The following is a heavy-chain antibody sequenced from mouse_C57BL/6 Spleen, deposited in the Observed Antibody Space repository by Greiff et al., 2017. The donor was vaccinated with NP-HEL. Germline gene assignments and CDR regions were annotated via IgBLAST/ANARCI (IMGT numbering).Heavy chain of an antibody. CDR1: GYTFTSYW. J-gene: IGHJ3*01. Sequence: QVQLQQPGAELVKPGASVKMSCKASGYTFTSYWITWVKQRPGQGLEWIGDIYPGSGSTNYNEKFKSKATLTVDKSSSTAYMQLSSLTSEDSAVYYCARQWAYYSKGWFAYWGQGTLVTVSA. CDR3: ARQWAYYSKGWFAY. V-gene: IGHV1-55*01. CDR2: IYPGSGST. D-gene: IGHD2-5*01.